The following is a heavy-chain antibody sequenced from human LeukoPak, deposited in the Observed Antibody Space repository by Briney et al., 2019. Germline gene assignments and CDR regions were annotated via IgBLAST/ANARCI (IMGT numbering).Heavy chain of an antibody. V-gene: IGHV3-23*01. CDR2: ISGSGGST. CDR3: ARDRPDAFDI. Sequence: GGSLRLSCAASGFTFSNYAMSWVRQAPGKGLEWVSSISGSGGSTYYADSVKGRFTISRDNSKNTLYLQMNSLRVEDTAVYYCARDRPDAFDIWGQGTMVTVSS. J-gene: IGHJ3*02. CDR1: GFTFSNYA.